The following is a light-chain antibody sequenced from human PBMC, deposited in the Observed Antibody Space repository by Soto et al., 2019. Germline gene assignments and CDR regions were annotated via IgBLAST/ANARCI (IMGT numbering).Light chain of an antibody. Sequence: IQLTQSPSSLSASIGDRVTITCRASQDISYFLAWYQQKPGKAPNLLIYAASTLQSGVPSRFSGSGSGTEFTLTISSLQPDDFATYYCQQYNNYATWTFGQGTKVDNK. V-gene: IGKV1-9*01. CDR3: QQYNNYATWT. CDR1: QDISYF. CDR2: AAS. J-gene: IGKJ1*01.